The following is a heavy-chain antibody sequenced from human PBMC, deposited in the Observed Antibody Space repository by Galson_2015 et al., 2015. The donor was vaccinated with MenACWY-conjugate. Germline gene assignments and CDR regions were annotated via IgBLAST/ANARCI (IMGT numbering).Heavy chain of an antibody. J-gene: IGHJ1*01. V-gene: IGHV3-74*01. Sequence: SLRLSCAASGFIFNTYWMHWVRQAPGKGLVWVSRINPGGSSTTYADSVKDRFTISRDNAKNTLYLQMNSVRPEDTAGSYCAKSRGAYFCIDAWGQGTLVTVSS. CDR3: AKSRGAYFCIDA. CDR1: GFIFNTYW. D-gene: IGHD1-26*01. CDR2: INPGGSST.